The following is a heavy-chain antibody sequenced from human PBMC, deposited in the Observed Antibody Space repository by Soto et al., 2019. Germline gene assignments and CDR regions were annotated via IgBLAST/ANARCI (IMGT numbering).Heavy chain of an antibody. CDR2: INHSGST. Sequence: SETLSLTCAVYGGSFSGYYWSWIRQPPGKGLEWIGEINHSGSTNYNPSLKSRVTISVDTSKNQFSLKLSSVTAADTAVYYCARGGLYSSSWYSREYYYYGMDVWGQGNTVTVSS. J-gene: IGHJ6*02. CDR1: GGSFSGYY. CDR3: ARGGLYSSSWYSREYYYYGMDV. V-gene: IGHV4-34*01. D-gene: IGHD6-13*01.